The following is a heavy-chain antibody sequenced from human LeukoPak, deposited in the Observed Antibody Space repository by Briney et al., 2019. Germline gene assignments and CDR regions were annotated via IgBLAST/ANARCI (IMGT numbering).Heavy chain of an antibody. CDR2: ISGSGGST. D-gene: IGHD3-3*01. Sequence: GGTLRLSCAASGFTFSSYGMSWVRQAPGKGLEWVSAISGSGGSTYYADSVKGRFTISRDNSKNTLYLQMNSLRAEDTAVYYCARERWTYDFWSGYYTENWFDPWGQGTLVTVSS. V-gene: IGHV3-23*01. J-gene: IGHJ5*02. CDR1: GFTFSSYG. CDR3: ARERWTYDFWSGYYTENWFDP.